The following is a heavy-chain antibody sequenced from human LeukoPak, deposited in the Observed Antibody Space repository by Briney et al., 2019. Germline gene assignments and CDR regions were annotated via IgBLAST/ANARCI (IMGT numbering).Heavy chain of an antibody. D-gene: IGHD2-2*01. CDR3: AKDMGYCSSTSCKDAFDI. V-gene: IGHV3-9*01. J-gene: IGHJ3*02. CDR2: ISWNSGSI. Sequence: PGGSLRLSCAASGFTFDDYAMHWVRQAPGKGLEWVSGISWNSGSIGYADSVKGRFTISRDNAKNSLYLQMNSLRAEDTALYYCAKDMGYCSSTSCKDAFDIWGRGTMVTVSS. CDR1: GFTFDDYA.